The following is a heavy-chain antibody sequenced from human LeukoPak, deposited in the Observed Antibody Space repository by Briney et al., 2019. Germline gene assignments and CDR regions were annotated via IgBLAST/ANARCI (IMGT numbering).Heavy chain of an antibody. CDR3: ARHGGQQLVKDFDY. V-gene: IGHV5-51*01. CDR2: IYPGDSDT. J-gene: IGHJ4*02. Sequence: GESLKISCQGSGYSFSTYWIAWVRQMPGKGLEWMGTIYPGDSDTRYSPSFQGQVTISADKSISTAYLQWSSLKASDTAMYYCARHGGQQLVKDFDYWGQGTLVTVSS. CDR1: GYSFSTYW. D-gene: IGHD6-13*01.